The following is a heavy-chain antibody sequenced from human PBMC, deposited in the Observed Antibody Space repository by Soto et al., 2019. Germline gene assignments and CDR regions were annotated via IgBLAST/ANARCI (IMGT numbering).Heavy chain of an antibody. CDR2: IIPIFGTA. J-gene: IGHJ5*02. Sequence: QVQLVQSGAEVKKPGSSVKVSCKASGGTFSGYAISWVRQAPGQGLEWMGGIIPIFGTANYAQKFQGRVTITADESTSTDYMELSSLRSEDTAVYYCAREGLVTMVRGDDNWFDPWGQGTLVTVSS. CDR3: AREGLVTMVRGDDNWFDP. D-gene: IGHD3-10*01. CDR1: GGTFSGYA. V-gene: IGHV1-69*01.